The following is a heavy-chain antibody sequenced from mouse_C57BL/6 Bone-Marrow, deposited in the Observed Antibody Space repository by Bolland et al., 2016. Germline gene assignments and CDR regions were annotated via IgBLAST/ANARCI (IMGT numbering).Heavy chain of an antibody. CDR3: ARRGDGSSHWYFDV. Sequence: LPGSGRTNYNEKFKGKATFTADTSSNTAYMQLSSLTTEDSAIYYCARRGDGSSHWYFDVWGTG. D-gene: IGHD1-1*01. CDR2: LPGSGRT. V-gene: IGHV1-9*01. J-gene: IGHJ1*03.